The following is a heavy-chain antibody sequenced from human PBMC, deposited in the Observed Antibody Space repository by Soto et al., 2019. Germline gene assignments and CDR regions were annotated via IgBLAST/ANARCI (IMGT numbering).Heavy chain of an antibody. CDR2: IIPILGIA. CDR3: ARHDTQAYYYYYHMDV. Sequence: QVQLVQSGAEVKKPGSSVKVSCKASGGTFSSYTISWVRQAPGQGLEWMGRIIPILGIANYAQKFQGRVTITADKSTSTAYIELSSLRSEDTAVYYCARHDTQAYYYYYHMDVWGKGTTVTVCS. CDR1: GGTFSSYT. D-gene: IGHD3-22*01. J-gene: IGHJ6*03. V-gene: IGHV1-69*02.